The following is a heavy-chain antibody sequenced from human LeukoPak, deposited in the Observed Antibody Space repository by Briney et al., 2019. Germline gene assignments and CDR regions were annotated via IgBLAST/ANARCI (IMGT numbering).Heavy chain of an antibody. V-gene: IGHV3-7*01. D-gene: IGHD6-19*01. CDR2: IKQDGSEK. CDR1: GFTFSSYW. J-gene: IGHJ4*02. CDR3: ARAGSIAVAGNFDY. Sequence: PGGSLRLSCAASGFTFSSYWMSWVRQAPGKGLEWVANIKQDGSEKYYVDSVKGRFTISRDNAKNSLYLQMNSLRAEDTAVYYCARAGSIAVAGNFDYWGQGTLVTVSS.